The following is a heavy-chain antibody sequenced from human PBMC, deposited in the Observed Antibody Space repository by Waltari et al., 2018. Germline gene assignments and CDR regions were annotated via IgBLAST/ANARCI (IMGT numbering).Heavy chain of an antibody. CDR2: IYHSGST. D-gene: IGHD3-22*01. Sequence: QVQLQESGPGLVKPSETLSLTCAVSGYSISSGYYWCWIRQPPGKGLEWIGSIYHSGSTYYNPSLKSRVTISVDTSKNQFSLKLSSVTAADTAVYYCARPYYYDSSGYVFDYWGQGTLVTVSS. J-gene: IGHJ4*02. CDR3: ARPYYYDSSGYVFDY. CDR1: GYSISSGYY. V-gene: IGHV4-38-2*01.